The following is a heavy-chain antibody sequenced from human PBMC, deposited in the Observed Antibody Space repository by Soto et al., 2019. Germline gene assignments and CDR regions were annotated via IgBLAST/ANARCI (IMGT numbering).Heavy chain of an antibody. CDR2: IIAYNRNT. V-gene: IGHV1-18*04. CDR3: ARDRPYYDSSGYSPFDY. J-gene: IGHJ4*02. Sequence: ASVKVSCKASGYTFTGCGISWGRQAPGQGLEWRGWIIAYNRNTNYAQKLQGRVTMTTATSTSTAYMELRSLRSADTAVYYCARDRPYYDSSGYSPFDYWGQGTLVTVSS. CDR1: GYTFTGCG. D-gene: IGHD3-22*01.